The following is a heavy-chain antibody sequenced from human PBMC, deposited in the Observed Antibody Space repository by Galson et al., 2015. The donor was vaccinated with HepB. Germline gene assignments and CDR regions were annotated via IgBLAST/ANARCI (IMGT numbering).Heavy chain of an antibody. Sequence: SLRLSCAASGFTFSSYGMHWVRQAPGKGLEWVAVISYDGSNKYYADSVKGRFTISRDNSKNTLYLQMNSLRAEDTAVYYCAKTTGTTFYYYYGMDVWGQGTTVTVSS. CDR3: AKTTGTTFYYYYGMDV. V-gene: IGHV3-30*18. CDR1: GFTFSSYG. J-gene: IGHJ6*02. CDR2: ISYDGSNK. D-gene: IGHD1-7*01.